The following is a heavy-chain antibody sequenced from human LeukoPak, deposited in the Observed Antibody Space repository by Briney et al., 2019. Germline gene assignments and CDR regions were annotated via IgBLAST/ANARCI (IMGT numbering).Heavy chain of an antibody. D-gene: IGHD3-10*01. Sequence: SETLSLTCTVSSGSSSSYYWSRIRQPPGKGLEWIGHVHYSETSRYNPSLESRVSITVDTSKNHFSLRLSSVTAADTAVYYCAGGNPGGRPGIGFDYWGQGALVTVSS. CDR3: AGGNPGGRPGIGFDY. CDR1: SGSSSSYY. J-gene: IGHJ4*02. V-gene: IGHV4-59*01. CDR2: VHYSETS.